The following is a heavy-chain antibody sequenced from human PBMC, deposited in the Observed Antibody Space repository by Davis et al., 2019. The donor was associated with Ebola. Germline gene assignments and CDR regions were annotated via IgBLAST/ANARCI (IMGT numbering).Heavy chain of an antibody. CDR1: GFTFSHYD. J-gene: IGHJ6*03. D-gene: IGHD2-2*01. V-gene: IGHV3-30*03. Sequence: GESLKISCVASGFTFSHYDMHWVRQAPGLGLEWVAAVSTDGRNEYYGDPVKGRFTISRDNSKNTLHLQMNSLRVEDTAVYYCARAVYCSSTSCYWWNYPYYYMDVWGKGTTVTVTS. CDR3: ARAVYCSSTSCYWWNYPYYYMDV. CDR2: VSTDGRNE.